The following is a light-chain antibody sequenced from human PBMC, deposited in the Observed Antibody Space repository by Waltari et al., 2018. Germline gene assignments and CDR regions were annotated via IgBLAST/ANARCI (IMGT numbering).Light chain of an antibody. CDR2: QNS. CDR1: RLGTNF. CDR3: QAWAGYTGV. Sequence: SYELTQPPSVSVSPGQTATISCSGDRLGTNFVAWYQKKPGQSPVVVLYQNSKRPSGIPYRFAGSNSGNTATLTVRGAQALDEADYYCQAWAGYTGVFSGGTKLTVL. J-gene: IGLJ3*02. V-gene: IGLV3-1*01.